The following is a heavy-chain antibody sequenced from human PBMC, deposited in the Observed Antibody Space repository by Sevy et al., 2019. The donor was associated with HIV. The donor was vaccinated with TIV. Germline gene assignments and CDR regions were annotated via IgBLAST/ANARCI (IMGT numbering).Heavy chain of an antibody. CDR1: GFTFSSYA. J-gene: IGHJ3*02. CDR2: ISYDGSNK. Sequence: GGSLRLSCAASGFTFSSYAMHWVRQAPGKGLEWVAVISYDGSNKYYADSVKGRFTISRDNSKNTLYLQMNSLRAEDTAVYYCALVVAEKYDAFDIWGQGTMATVSS. CDR3: ALVVAEKYDAFDI. V-gene: IGHV3-30-3*01. D-gene: IGHD2-15*01.